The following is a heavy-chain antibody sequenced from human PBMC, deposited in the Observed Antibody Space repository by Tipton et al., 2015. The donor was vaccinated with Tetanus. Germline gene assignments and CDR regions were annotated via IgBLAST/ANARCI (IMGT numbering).Heavy chain of an antibody. J-gene: IGHJ4*02. D-gene: IGHD5-24*01. CDR3: LRGDNRDY. CDR2: IKQDGSAK. V-gene: IGHV3-7*04. Sequence: SLRLSCAASGFTFSSYWMSWVRQAPGKGLEWVANIKQDGSAKYYVDSVKGRFTISRDNAKNSLYLQMNSLRAEDGAVYYCLRGDNRDYWGQGTPVTVSS. CDR1: GFTFSSYW.